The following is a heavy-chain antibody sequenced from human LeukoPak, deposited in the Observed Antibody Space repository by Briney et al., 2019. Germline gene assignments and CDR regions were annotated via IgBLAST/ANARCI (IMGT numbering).Heavy chain of an antibody. CDR2: ISSSSSTI. D-gene: IGHD3-22*01. CDR1: GFTFSSYS. V-gene: IGHV3-48*01. Sequence: GGSLRLSCAASGFTFSSYSMNWVRQAPGKGLEWVSYISSSSSTIYYADSVKGRFTISRNNAKNSLYLQMNSLRAKDTAVYYCARESVITAAGFDPWGQGTLVTVSS. CDR3: ARESVITAAGFDP. J-gene: IGHJ5*02.